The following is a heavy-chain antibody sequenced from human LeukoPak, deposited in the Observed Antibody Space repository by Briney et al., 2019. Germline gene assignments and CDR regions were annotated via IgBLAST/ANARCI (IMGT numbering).Heavy chain of an antibody. J-gene: IGHJ4*02. CDR3: ARDLTGAIDY. CDR2: ISTDGSNE. Sequence: GGSLRLSCAAAGFTFSSYGMHWVRQAPGKGLEWVAVISTDGSNEYYVDSVKDRFTISRDNAKNTLYLQMNSLRAEDTAVYYCARDLTGAIDYWGQGTLVTVSS. D-gene: IGHD1-26*01. CDR1: GFTFSSYG. V-gene: IGHV3-30*03.